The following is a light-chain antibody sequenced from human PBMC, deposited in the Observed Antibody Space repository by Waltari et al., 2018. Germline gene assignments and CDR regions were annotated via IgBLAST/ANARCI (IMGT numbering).Light chain of an antibody. CDR2: GAS. J-gene: IGKJ1*01. Sequence: SCRASQSVGRYLAWYQKKPGQAPRLLVYGASSRATGIPDRFSGSGYGTDFSLTISRLEPEDFAVYFCQKYDRLPATFGQGTKVEIK. CDR1: QSVGRY. V-gene: IGKV3-20*01. CDR3: QKYDRLPAT.